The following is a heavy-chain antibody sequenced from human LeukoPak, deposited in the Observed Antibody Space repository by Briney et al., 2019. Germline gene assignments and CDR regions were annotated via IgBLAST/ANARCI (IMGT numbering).Heavy chain of an antibody. CDR2: INHSGST. CDR1: GFTFSDYY. V-gene: IGHV4-34*01. D-gene: IGHD3-10*01. CDR3: ASRLLN. J-gene: IGHJ3*01. Sequence: LRLSCAASGFTFSDYYMSWVRQPPGKGLEWIGEINHSGSTNYNPSLKSRVTISVDTSKNQFSLKLSSVTAADTAVYYCASRLLNWGQGTMVTVSS.